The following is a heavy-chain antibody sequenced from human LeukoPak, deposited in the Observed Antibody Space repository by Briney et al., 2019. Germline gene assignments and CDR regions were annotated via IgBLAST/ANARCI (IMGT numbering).Heavy chain of an antibody. V-gene: IGHV4-59*01. D-gene: IGHD3-16*01. Sequence: SETLSLTCTVSGGSINNYYWNWIRQPPGKGLEWIGYIFYIGTTNYNPSLKSRVTISVDTSKNQFSLRLSSVTAADTAVYYCARGQGAGGDYWGQGTLVTVSS. CDR3: ARGQGAGGDY. J-gene: IGHJ4*02. CDR2: IFYIGTT. CDR1: GGSINNYY.